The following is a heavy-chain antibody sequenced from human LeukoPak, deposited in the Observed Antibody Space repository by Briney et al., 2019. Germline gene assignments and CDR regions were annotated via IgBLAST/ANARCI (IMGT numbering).Heavy chain of an antibody. J-gene: IGHJ5*02. CDR2: IDPGDSDT. CDR3: ARLLLGYCSGGSCVAPNWFDP. V-gene: IGHV5-51*01. D-gene: IGHD2-15*01. Sequence: GESLKISCKGSGYSFTSYWIGWVRQMPGKGLEWMGIIDPGDSDTRYSPSFQGQVTISADKSISTAYLQWSSLKASDTAMYYCARLLLGYCSGGSCVAPNWFDPWGQGTLVTVSS. CDR1: GYSFTSYW.